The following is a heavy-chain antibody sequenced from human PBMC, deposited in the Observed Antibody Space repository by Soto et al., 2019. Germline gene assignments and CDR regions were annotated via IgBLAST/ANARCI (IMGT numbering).Heavy chain of an antibody. CDR3: ARRNENYYYYGMDV. CDR1: GGSISSDNFY. D-gene: IGHD1-1*01. CDR2: ISYSGNT. V-gene: IGHV4-31*03. Sequence: TLSLTCTVSGGSISSDNFYWSWIRQHPGKGLEWIGYISYSGNTYYNPSLKSRVTISVDTSKNQFSLNLTSVTAADTAVYYCARRNENYYYYGMDVWGQGTTVTVSS. J-gene: IGHJ6*02.